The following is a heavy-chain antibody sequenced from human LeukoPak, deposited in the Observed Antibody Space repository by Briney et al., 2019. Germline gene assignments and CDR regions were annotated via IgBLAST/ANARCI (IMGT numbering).Heavy chain of an antibody. CDR1: GGSFSGYY. V-gene: IGHV4-34*01. D-gene: IGHD3-10*01. CDR2: INHSGST. CDR3: AIRYYYGSGSYRTYDY. Sequence: SETLSLTCAVYGGSFSGYYWSWIRQPPGKGLEWIGEINHSGSTNYNPSLKSRVTISVDTSKTQFSLKLSSVTAADTAVYYCAIRYYYGSGSYRTYDYWGQGTLVTVSS. J-gene: IGHJ4*02.